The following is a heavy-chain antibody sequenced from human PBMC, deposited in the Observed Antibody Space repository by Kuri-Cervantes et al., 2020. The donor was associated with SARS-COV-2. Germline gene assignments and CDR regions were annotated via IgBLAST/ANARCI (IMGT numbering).Heavy chain of an antibody. J-gene: IGHJ5*02. CDR1: GYTFASYD. CDR2: INPNSGGT. Sequence: ASGEGLLQGSGYTFASYDIHCVRQPPGQGLEWMGWINPNSGGTNYAQKFQGRVTMTRDTSISTAYMELSRLRSDDTAVYYCARALGSGYNWFDPWGQGTLVTVSS. CDR3: ARALGSGYNWFDP. V-gene: IGHV1-2*02. D-gene: IGHD3-10*01.